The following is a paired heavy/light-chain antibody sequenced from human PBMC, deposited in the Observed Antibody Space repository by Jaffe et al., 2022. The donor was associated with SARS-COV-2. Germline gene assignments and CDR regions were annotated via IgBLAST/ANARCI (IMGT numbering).Heavy chain of an antibody. CDR1: GYSFTSFW. CDR3: ARAGVSSSWYHSLLNWFDP. Sequence: EVQLVQSGAEVKKPGESLKISCKGSGYSFTSFWIGWVRQMPGKGLEWMGIIYPGDSDTRYSPSFQGQVTISADKSISTAYLQWSSLKASDTAMYYCARAGVSSSWYHSLLNWFDPWGQGTLVTVSS. V-gene: IGHV5-51*01. CDR2: IYPGDSDT. D-gene: IGHD6-13*01. J-gene: IGHJ5*02.
Light chain of an antibody. V-gene: IGLV1-51*02. CDR2: ENN. CDR1: SSNIGNNY. CDR3: GTWDSSLGAGV. J-gene: IGLJ3*02. Sequence: QSVLTQPPSVSAAPGQKVTISCSGSSSNIGNNYVSWYQQLPGTAPKLLIYENNKRPSGIPDRFSGSKSGTSATLGITGLQTGDEADYYCGTWDSSLGAGVFGGGTKLTVL.